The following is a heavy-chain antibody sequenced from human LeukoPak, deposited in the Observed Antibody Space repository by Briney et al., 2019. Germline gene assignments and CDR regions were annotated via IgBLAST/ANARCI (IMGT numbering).Heavy chain of an antibody. V-gene: IGHV3-43*02. D-gene: IGHD2-2*01. CDR1: GFTFDDYA. CDR2: ISGDGGST. CDR3: ARGYCSSPTCRPFDY. J-gene: IGHJ4*02. Sequence: PGGSLRLSCAASGFTFDDYAMHWVRQAPGKGLEWVSLISGDGGSTYYADSVKGRFTISRDNSKNSLYLQMNSLGAEDTALYYCARGYCSSPTCRPFDYWGQGTLVTVSS.